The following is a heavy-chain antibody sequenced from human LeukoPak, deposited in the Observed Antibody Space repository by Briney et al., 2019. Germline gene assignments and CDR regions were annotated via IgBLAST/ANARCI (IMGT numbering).Heavy chain of an antibody. CDR3: ARGNSGGCSQDWFDP. Sequence: PAGSLRLSCAASGFTFDDYAMHWVRQAPGKGLEWVSDISWNSGTIGYADSVKGRFTISRDNAKNSLYLQMHSLRDDDMAVYYCARGNSGGCSQDWFDPWGQGTLVTVSS. CDR2: ISWNSGTI. D-gene: IGHD1-26*01. V-gene: IGHV3-9*03. CDR1: GFTFDDYA. J-gene: IGHJ5*02.